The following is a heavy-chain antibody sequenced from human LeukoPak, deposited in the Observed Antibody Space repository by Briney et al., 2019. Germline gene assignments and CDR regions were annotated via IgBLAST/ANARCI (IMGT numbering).Heavy chain of an antibody. CDR1: GYSFTSRW. CDR2: ISPGDSDT. Sequence: GESLKISCKGSGYSFTSRWIGWVRQMPGKGLEWMGIISPGDSDTRYSPSFQGQVTISADKSISTAYLQWSSLKASDTAMHYCARLIVVVTGRMYFDLWGRGTLVTVSS. V-gene: IGHV5-51*01. J-gene: IGHJ2*01. D-gene: IGHD2-21*02. CDR3: ARLIVVVTGRMYFDL.